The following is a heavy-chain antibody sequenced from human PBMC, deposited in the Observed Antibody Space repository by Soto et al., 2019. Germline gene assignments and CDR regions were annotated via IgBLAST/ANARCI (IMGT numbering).Heavy chain of an antibody. Sequence: PGGSLRLSCAASGFTFSSYAMHWVRQAPGKGLEWVAVISYDGSNKYYADSVKGRFTISRDNSKNTLYLQMNSLRAEDTAVYYCARDQVGARQRVAFDIWGQGTMVTV. J-gene: IGHJ3*02. CDR3: ARDQVGARQRVAFDI. V-gene: IGHV3-30-3*01. CDR2: ISYDGSNK. D-gene: IGHD1-26*01. CDR1: GFTFSSYA.